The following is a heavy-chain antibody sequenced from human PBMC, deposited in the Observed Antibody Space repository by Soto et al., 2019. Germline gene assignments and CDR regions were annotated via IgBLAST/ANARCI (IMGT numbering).Heavy chain of an antibody. CDR2: ISSSGNT. CDR3: VRTDKYGSWAAWF. V-gene: IGHV4-61*01. D-gene: IGHD2-15*01. J-gene: IGHJ4*02. CDR1: GDSVTGGSYF. Sequence: PSETLSLTCTVSGDSVTGGSYFWTWIRQPPGRGLQYVAYISSSGNTNYNPSLASRVTISLDTSKNQVSLKVHSVTAADTAVYFCVRTDKYGSWAAWFWGQGTLVTVSS.